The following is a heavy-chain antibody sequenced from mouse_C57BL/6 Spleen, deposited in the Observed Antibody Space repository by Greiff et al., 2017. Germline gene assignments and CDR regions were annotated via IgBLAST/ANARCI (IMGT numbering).Heavy chain of an antibody. Sequence: VQLQQSGAELVRPGASVKLSCTASGFNIKDDYMHWVKQRPEQGLEWIGWIDPENGDTEYASELRGKGTITADTSSNTDYLQLSSLTSEDTDVYYCTKSIYYGSSYWYFDVWGTGTTVTVSS. CDR3: TKSIYYGSSYWYFDV. V-gene: IGHV14-4*01. D-gene: IGHD1-1*01. CDR2: IDPENGDT. CDR1: GFNIKDDY. J-gene: IGHJ1*03.